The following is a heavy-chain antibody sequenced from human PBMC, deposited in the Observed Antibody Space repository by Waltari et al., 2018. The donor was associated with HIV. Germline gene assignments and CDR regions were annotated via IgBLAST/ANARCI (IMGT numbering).Heavy chain of an antibody. CDR3: ARVYYYDSGSYRPFFEY. Sequence: QVQLVQSGAEVKKPGASVKVSCKASGYTFTRYGINWVRQATGQGLEWMGWMNPNIGNTGYTQKFQGRVTMTRNTSISTAYMELSSLRSEDTAVYYCARVYYYDSGSYRPFFEYWGQGTLVTVSS. V-gene: IGHV1-8*01. J-gene: IGHJ4*02. CDR1: GYTFTRYG. D-gene: IGHD3-10*01. CDR2: MNPNIGNT.